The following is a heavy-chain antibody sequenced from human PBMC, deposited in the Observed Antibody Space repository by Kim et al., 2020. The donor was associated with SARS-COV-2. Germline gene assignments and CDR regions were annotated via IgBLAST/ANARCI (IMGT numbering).Heavy chain of an antibody. Sequence: YAQKLQGRVTMTTDTSTSTAYMELRSLRSDDTAVYYCARVRGANYGMDVWGQGTTVTVSS. J-gene: IGHJ6*02. CDR3: ARVRGANYGMDV. D-gene: IGHD3-16*01. V-gene: IGHV1-18*01.